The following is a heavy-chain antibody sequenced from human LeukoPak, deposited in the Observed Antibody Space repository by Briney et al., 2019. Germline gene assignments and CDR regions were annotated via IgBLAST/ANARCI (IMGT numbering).Heavy chain of an antibody. CDR3: ASRRQYGDYDY. D-gene: IGHD4-17*01. V-gene: IGHV3-9*01. J-gene: IGHJ4*02. Sequence: GGSLRLSCAASGFTFDDYAMHWVRQAPGKGLEWVSGISWNSGSIGYADSVKGRFTISRDNAKNSLYLQMNSLRAEDTALYYCASRRQYGDYDYWGQGTLVTVSS. CDR1: GFTFDDYA. CDR2: ISWNSGSI.